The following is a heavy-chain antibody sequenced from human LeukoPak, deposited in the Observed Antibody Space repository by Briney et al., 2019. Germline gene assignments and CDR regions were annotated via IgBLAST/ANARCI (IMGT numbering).Heavy chain of an antibody. CDR1: GGSISSSSYY. D-gene: IGHD2-2*01. Sequence: PSETLSLTCTVSGGSISSSSYYWGWIRQPPGKGREWIGSIYYSGSTYYNPSLKSRVTISVDTSKNQFSLKLSSVTAADTAVYYCARHDVVVVPAAIFYNWFDPWGQGTLVTVSS. CDR3: ARHDVVVVPAAIFYNWFDP. CDR2: IYYSGST. V-gene: IGHV4-39*01. J-gene: IGHJ5*02.